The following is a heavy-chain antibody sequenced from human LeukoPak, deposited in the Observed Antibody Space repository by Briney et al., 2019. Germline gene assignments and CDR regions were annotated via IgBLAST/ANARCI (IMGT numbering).Heavy chain of an antibody. Sequence: ASVKVFCKASGYTFTSYGISWVRQAPGQGLEWMGWISAYNGNTNYAQKLQGRVTMTTDTSTGTAYMELRSLRSDDTAVYYCARGYYYDSSGYYDYWGQGTLVTVSS. J-gene: IGHJ4*02. D-gene: IGHD3-22*01. V-gene: IGHV1-18*01. CDR2: ISAYNGNT. CDR1: GYTFTSYG. CDR3: ARGYYYDSSGYYDY.